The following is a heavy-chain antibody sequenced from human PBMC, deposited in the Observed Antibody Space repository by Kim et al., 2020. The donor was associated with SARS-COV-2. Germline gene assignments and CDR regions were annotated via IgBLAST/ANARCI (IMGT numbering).Heavy chain of an antibody. V-gene: IGHV1-46*01. Sequence: ASVKVSCKASGDTFTSYYMHWVRQAPGQGLEWMGIINPSVGSTSYAQKFQGRVTMTRDTSTSTAYMELSSLRSEDTAVYYCARDDDSSWYAYWGQGTLVTVSS. D-gene: IGHD6-13*01. CDR3: ARDDDSSWYAY. J-gene: IGHJ4*02. CDR2: INPSVGST. CDR1: GDTFTSYY.